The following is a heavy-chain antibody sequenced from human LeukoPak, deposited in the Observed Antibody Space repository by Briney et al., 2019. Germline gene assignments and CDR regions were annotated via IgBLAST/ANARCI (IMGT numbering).Heavy chain of an antibody. V-gene: IGHV3-21*01. J-gene: IGHJ4*02. CDR1: GFTFSACS. CDR2: ISSDGTYI. CDR3: ASRDYFDY. Sequence: GGSLRLSCAASGFTFSACSMDWVRQAPGRGLEWVSSISSDGTYIYYADSVKGRFTISRDNAKNSLYLQMNSLRDEDTAVYYCASRDYFDYWGQGTLVTVSS.